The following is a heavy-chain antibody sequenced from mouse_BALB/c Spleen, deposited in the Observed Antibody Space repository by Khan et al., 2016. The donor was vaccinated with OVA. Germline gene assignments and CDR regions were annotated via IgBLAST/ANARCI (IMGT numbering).Heavy chain of an antibody. CDR3: ARGGITTGYFDY. J-gene: IGHJ2*01. V-gene: IGHV1-87*01. Sequence: QVRLQQSGTELARPGASVKLSCKASGYTFTSYWMQWVKQRPGQGLEWIGAIYPGDGNSRYTQKFKGKATLTADQSSSTAYMQLSSLASEDSAVDYCARGGITTGYFDYWGQGTTRTVSS. CDR1: GYTFTSYW. D-gene: IGHD1-1*01. CDR2: IYPGDGNS.